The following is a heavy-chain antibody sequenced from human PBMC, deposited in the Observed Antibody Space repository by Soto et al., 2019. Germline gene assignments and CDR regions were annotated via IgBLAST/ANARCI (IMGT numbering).Heavy chain of an antibody. Sequence: GGSLRLSCAASGFTFSDYAMYWVRQAPGKGLEWVSFISGSSGNSTYYADSVKGRFTVSRDNSKNTLYLQMNSLRAEDTAVYYCAKDKVQRTTDGMDVWGQGTTVTVSS. CDR3: AKDKVQRTTDGMDV. CDR2: ISGSSGNST. J-gene: IGHJ6*02. CDR1: GFTFSDYA. D-gene: IGHD4-17*01. V-gene: IGHV3-23*01.